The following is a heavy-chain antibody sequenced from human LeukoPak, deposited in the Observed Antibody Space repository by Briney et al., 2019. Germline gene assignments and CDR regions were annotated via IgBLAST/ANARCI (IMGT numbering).Heavy chain of an antibody. CDR3: ARDVYSSSWYPPRNWFDP. Sequence: ASVKVSCKASGYTFTSYDINWVRQATGQGLEWMGWMNPDSGNTGYAQKFQGRVTMTRNTSITTAYMELSSLRSDDTAVYYCARDVYSSSWYPPRNWFDPWGQGTLVTVSS. D-gene: IGHD6-13*01. V-gene: IGHV1-8*01. CDR2: MNPDSGNT. J-gene: IGHJ5*02. CDR1: GYTFTSYD.